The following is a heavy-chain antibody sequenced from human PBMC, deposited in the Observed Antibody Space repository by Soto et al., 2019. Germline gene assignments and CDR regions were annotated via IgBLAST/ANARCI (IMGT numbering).Heavy chain of an antibody. J-gene: IGHJ3*02. CDR2: IIPILGIA. D-gene: IGHD6-19*01. V-gene: IGHV1-69*02. CDR3: ASQAAVAASDDAFDI. CDR1: GGTFSSYT. Sequence: ASVKVSCKASGGTFSSYTISWVRQAPGQGLEWMGRIIPILGIANYAQKFQGRVTITADKSTSTAYMELSSLRSEDTAVYYCASQAAVAASDDAFDIWGQGTMVTVSS.